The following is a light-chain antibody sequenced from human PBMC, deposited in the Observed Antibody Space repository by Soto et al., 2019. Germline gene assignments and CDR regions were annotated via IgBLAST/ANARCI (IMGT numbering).Light chain of an antibody. CDR3: QQCGTSMWT. Sequence: EIVLTQSPGTLSLSPGERATLSCRTSQSVNSNYLAWHQQKPGQAPRLLIYGASSRATGIPDRFSGSGSGTDFTLTISRLEPEDFAVYYCQQCGTSMWTFGQGTRVEIK. J-gene: IGKJ1*01. V-gene: IGKV3-20*01. CDR2: GAS. CDR1: QSVNSNY.